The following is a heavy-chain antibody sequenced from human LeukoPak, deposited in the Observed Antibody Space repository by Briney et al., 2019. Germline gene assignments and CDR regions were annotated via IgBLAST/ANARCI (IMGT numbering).Heavy chain of an antibody. Sequence: GESLKISSRASGYSFTTYWIGWVRQMPGKGLEWMGIIYPGDSDTRYSPSFQGQVTISADKSISTAYLQWSSLKASDTAMYYCARRWELYYFDFWGQGTLVTVSS. J-gene: IGHJ4*02. CDR1: GYSFTTYW. V-gene: IGHV5-51*01. CDR2: IYPGDSDT. CDR3: ARRWELYYFDF. D-gene: IGHD1-26*01.